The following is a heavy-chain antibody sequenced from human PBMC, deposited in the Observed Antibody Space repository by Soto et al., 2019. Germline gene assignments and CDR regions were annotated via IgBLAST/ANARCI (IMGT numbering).Heavy chain of an antibody. Sequence: PGGSLRLSCAASGFTFSDYYMSLIRQAPGKGLEWVSYISSSSSYTNYADSVKGRFTSSRDNAKNSLYLQMNSLRAEATAVYYCARGPHGYSGYDHRDYYYYGMDVWGQGTTVTVSS. J-gene: IGHJ6*02. V-gene: IGHV3-11*06. CDR1: GFTFSDYY. D-gene: IGHD5-12*01. CDR2: ISSSSSYT. CDR3: ARGPHGYSGYDHRDYYYYGMDV.